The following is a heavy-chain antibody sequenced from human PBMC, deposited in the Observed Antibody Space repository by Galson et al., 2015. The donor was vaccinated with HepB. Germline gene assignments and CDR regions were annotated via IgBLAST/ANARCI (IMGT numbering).Heavy chain of an antibody. J-gene: IGHJ3*02. Sequence: SVKVSCKASGGTFSSYAISWVRQAPGQGLEWMGGIIPIFGTANYAQKFQGRVTITADESTSTAYMELSSLRSEDTAVYYCARDRRGGNILSDAFDIWGQGTMVTVSS. CDR2: IIPIFGTA. V-gene: IGHV1-69*13. CDR3: ARDRRGGNILSDAFDI. CDR1: GGTFSSYA. D-gene: IGHD2-21*01.